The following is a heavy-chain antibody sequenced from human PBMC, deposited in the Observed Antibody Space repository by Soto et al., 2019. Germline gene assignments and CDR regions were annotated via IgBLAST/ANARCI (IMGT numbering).Heavy chain of an antibody. D-gene: IGHD3-10*01. J-gene: IGHJ4*02. CDR2: VSYDGGKE. Sequence: QVQLVESGGRVVQSGRSLRLSCATSGFIFSSHGMHWVRHSPGRGLEWAAAVSYDGGKEFYADSVRGRFRISRDNSNNVLYLQMNGLRPEDTGVYYCAKDWTFGEYFEDWGQGTQVTVSS. CDR1: GFIFSSHG. V-gene: IGHV3-30*18. CDR3: AKDWTFGEYFED.